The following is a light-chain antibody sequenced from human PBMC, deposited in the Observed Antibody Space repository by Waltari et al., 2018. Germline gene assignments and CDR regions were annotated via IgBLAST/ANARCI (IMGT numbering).Light chain of an antibody. J-gene: IGLJ2*01. CDR1: SSDICGYHY. Sequence: QSALTQPASVSASPGQSIPISCPGTSSDICGYHYVSWYQQHPGKVPKLMIYDVARWPSGVSNRFSGSKSGNTASLTISGLQAEDEADYYCASYTSTNTVIFGGGTKVTVL. V-gene: IGLV2-14*03. CDR2: DVA. CDR3: ASYTSTNTVI.